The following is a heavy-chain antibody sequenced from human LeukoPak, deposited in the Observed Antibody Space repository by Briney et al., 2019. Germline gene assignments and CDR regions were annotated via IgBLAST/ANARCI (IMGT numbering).Heavy chain of an antibody. CDR2: IYSGGST. CDR3: ARGWRWLQLSGDYYYMDV. CDR1: GFTVSSNY. Sequence: GGSLRLSCAASGFTVSSNYMSWVRQAPGKGLEWVSVIYSGGSTYYADSVKGRFTISRDNSKNTLYLQMNNLRAEDTAVYYCARGWRWLQLSGDYYYMDVWGKGTTVTVSS. V-gene: IGHV3-53*01. J-gene: IGHJ6*03. D-gene: IGHD5-24*01.